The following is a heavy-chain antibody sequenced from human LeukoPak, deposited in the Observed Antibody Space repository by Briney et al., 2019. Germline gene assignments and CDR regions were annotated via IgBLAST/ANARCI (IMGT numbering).Heavy chain of an antibody. Sequence: ASVKVSCKASGGSFSDWPINWVRQAPGQGLDWLGGIIPKYSASSYAQAFQGRVTITADESTNTVYMEMSGLRPDDTAVYYCVRPDRIFGVPAAFDAWGQGTLVAVSS. CDR2: IIPKYSAS. CDR3: VRPDRIFGVPAAFDA. V-gene: IGHV1-69*13. J-gene: IGHJ3*01. D-gene: IGHD3-3*02. CDR1: GGSFSDWP.